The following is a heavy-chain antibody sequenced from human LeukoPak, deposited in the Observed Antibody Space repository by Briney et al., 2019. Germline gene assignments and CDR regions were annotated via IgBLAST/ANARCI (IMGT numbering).Heavy chain of an antibody. Sequence: GGSLRLSCAASGFTFSSYAMHWVRQAPGKGLEWVAVISYDGSNKYYADSVKGRFTISRDNSKNTLYLQMNSLRAEDTAAYYCARDRSGCFDYWGXGXLVTVSS. J-gene: IGHJ4*01. D-gene: IGHD6-19*01. CDR2: ISYDGSNK. CDR3: ARDRSGCFDY. CDR1: GFTFSSYA. V-gene: IGHV3-30-3*01.